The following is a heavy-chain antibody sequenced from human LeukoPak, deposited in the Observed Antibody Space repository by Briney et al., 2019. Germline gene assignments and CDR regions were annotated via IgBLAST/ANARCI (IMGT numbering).Heavy chain of an antibody. D-gene: IGHD3-10*01. V-gene: IGHV4-59*01. CDR3: ARGGVNYKIAGP. CDR1: GGSITSYY. J-gene: IGHJ5*02. Sequence: SETLSITCTVSGGSITSYYWSWIRQPPGKGLEWIWYIYYSGRTNYNPSLKSRVTISVDTSKNQFSLKLSSVTAADTAVYYCARGGVNYKIAGPWGQGALVTVSS. CDR2: IYYSGRT.